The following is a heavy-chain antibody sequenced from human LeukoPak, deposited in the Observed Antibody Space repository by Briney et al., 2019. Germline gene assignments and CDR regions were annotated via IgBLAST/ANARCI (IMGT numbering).Heavy chain of an antibody. D-gene: IGHD7-27*01. CDR2: ITGNSGST. Sequence: GRSLRLSCAASGFIFDDYTIHWVRQPPGKGLEWVSGITGNSGSTDYADSVRGRFTISRDNAKNSLYLQMSTLREDDTALYYCAKGTWGNAFDIWGQGTMVTVSS. CDR1: GFIFDDYT. CDR3: AKGTWGNAFDI. V-gene: IGHV3-9*01. J-gene: IGHJ3*02.